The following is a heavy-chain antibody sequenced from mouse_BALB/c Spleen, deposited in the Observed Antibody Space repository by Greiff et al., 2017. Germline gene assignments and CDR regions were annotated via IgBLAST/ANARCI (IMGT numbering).Heavy chain of an antibody. CDR1: GFSLTSYG. V-gene: IGHV2-9*02. J-gene: IGHJ2*01. CDR3: AREGQLGQYYFDY. Sequence: VQRVESGPGLVAPSQSLSITCTVSGFSLTSYGVHWVRQPPGKGLEWLGVIWAGGSTNYNSALMSRLSISKDNSKSQVFLKMNSLQTDDTAMYYCAREGQLGQYYFDYWGQGTTLTVSS. D-gene: IGHD3-2*01. CDR2: IWAGGST.